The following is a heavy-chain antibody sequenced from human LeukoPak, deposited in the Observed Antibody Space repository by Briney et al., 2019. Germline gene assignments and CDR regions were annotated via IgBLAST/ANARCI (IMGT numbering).Heavy chain of an antibody. CDR3: ARMPRVTEVVTPYYFDH. CDR2: ISYRGGT. Sequence: SETLSLTCTVFGGSLNGGSYYWSWVRQHPGKGLEWLGYISYRGGTHYNPSLKSRVSISGDTSKNQFSLSVNSVTAADTAVYYCARMPRVTEVVTPYYFDHWGQGTLVSVSS. V-gene: IGHV4-31*03. CDR1: GGSLNGGSYY. D-gene: IGHD2-21*02. J-gene: IGHJ4*02.